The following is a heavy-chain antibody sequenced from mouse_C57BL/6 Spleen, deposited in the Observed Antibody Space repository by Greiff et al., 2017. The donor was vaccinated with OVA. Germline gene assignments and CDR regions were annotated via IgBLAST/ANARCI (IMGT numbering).Heavy chain of an antibody. CDR3: TRRERYAMDY. Sequence: VKLVESGAELVRPGASVTLSCKASGYTFTDYEMHWVKQTPVHGLEWIGAIDPETGGTAYNQKFKGKAILTADKSSSTAYMELRSLTSEDSAVYYCTRRERYAMDYWGQGTSVTVSS. J-gene: IGHJ4*01. CDR1: GYTFTDYE. CDR2: IDPETGGT. V-gene: IGHV1-15*01.